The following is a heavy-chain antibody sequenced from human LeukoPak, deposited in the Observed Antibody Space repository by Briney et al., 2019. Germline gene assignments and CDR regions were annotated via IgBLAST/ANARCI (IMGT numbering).Heavy chain of an antibody. D-gene: IGHD6-13*01. CDR3: ARDFGSSNYFDY. J-gene: IGHJ4*02. CDR1: GFTFSSYS. Sequence: PGGSLRLSCAASGFTFSSYSMNWVRQAPGKGLEWVSGINWNGGSTGYAESVKGRFTISRDNAKNSLYLQMNSLRAEDTALYYCARDFGSSNYFDYWGQGTLVTVSS. V-gene: IGHV3-20*04. CDR2: INWNGGST.